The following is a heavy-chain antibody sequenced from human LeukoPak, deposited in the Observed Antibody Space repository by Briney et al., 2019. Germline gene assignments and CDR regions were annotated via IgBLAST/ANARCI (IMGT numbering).Heavy chain of an antibody. V-gene: IGHV3-30*18. CDR1: GFTFSSYG. Sequence: HGGSLRLSCAASGFTFSSYGMHWVRQAPGEGLEWVAVISYDGSNKYYADSVKGRFTISRDNSKNTLYLQMNSLRAEDTAVYYCAKVSLNSGYDVDYWGQGTLVTVSS. J-gene: IGHJ4*02. CDR3: AKVSLNSGYDVDY. D-gene: IGHD5-12*01. CDR2: ISYDGSNK.